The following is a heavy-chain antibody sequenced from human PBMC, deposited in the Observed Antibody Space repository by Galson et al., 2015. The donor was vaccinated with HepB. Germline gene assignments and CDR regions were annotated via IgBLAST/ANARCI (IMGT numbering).Heavy chain of an antibody. J-gene: IGHJ4*02. D-gene: IGHD5-18*01. Sequence: SLRLSCAASGFTFSDHYMDWVRQAPGKGLEWVGRIRNKANSYTTEYAASVKGRFIISRDDSKTSLHVLVNSLKSEDTAVYYCARGHIYGYFVDYWGQGTLVTVSS. CDR1: GFTFSDHY. CDR2: IRNKANSYTT. CDR3: ARGHIYGYFVDY. V-gene: IGHV3-72*01.